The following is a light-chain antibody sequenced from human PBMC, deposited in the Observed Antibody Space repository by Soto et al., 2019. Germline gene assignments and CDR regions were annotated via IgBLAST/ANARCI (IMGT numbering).Light chain of an antibody. CDR3: QQYGSSHWT. V-gene: IGKV3-20*01. Sequence: EIVLTPSPGTLSLSPGERATLSCRASQSVSSSYLAWYQQKPGQAPRLLIYGASGRDTGIPDRFSGSGSGTDFTLTISRLEPEDCAVYCCQQYGSSHWTFGQGTKVEIK. CDR1: QSVSSSY. CDR2: GAS. J-gene: IGKJ1*01.